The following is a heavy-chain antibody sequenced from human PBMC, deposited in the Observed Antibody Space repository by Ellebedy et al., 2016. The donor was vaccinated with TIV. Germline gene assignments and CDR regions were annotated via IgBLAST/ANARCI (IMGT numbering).Heavy chain of an antibody. CDR2: IYSGGST. D-gene: IGHD3-3*01. Sequence: GGSLRLXXAASGFTVSSNYMSWVRQAPGKGLEWVSVIYSGGSTFYADSVKGRFTISRDNSKNTLHLQMNSLRAEDTAVYYCATRDYDLWSGVSYYYYMDVWGKGTTVTVSS. CDR3: ATRDYDLWSGVSYYYYMDV. J-gene: IGHJ6*03. V-gene: IGHV3-53*01. CDR1: GFTVSSNY.